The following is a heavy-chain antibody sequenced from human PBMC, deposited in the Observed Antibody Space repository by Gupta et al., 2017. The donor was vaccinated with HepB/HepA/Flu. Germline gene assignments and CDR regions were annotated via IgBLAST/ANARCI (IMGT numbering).Heavy chain of an antibody. D-gene: IGHD3-22*01. CDR3: ARSAYYYDSSGYSNQYYYYYMDV. CDR1: GGTFSSYA. J-gene: IGHJ6*03. Sequence: QVQLVQSGAEVKKPGSSVTVSCKASGGTFSSYAISWVRQAPGQGLEWMGGIIPIFGTANYAQKFQGRVTITADKSTSTAYMELSSLRSEDTAVYYCARSAYYYDSSGYSNQYYYYYMDVWGKGTTVTVSS. CDR2: IIPIFGTA. V-gene: IGHV1-69*06.